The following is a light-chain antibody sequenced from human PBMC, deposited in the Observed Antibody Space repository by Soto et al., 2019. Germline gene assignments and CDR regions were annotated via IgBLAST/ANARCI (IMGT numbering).Light chain of an antibody. Sequence: EAVLTQSPATLSLSPGERATLSCRASESVRDELGWYQQKPGQAPRLLIFDSSNRATGIPPRFSGSGSGTDFTLTISSLEPEDSAVYYCQQRHMWPITFGQGTRLEIK. CDR2: DSS. CDR3: QQRHMWPIT. V-gene: IGKV3-11*01. J-gene: IGKJ5*01. CDR1: ESVRDE.